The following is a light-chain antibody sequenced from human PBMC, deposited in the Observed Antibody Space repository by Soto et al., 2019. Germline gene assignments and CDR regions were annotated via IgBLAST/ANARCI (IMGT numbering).Light chain of an antibody. Sequence: QSVLTQPRSVSGSPGQSVTISCTGTSSDVGGYDFVSWFQHHPGKPPKLIMYDVSKRPSGVPDRFSGSKSGNTASLTISVLQAEDEADYYCCSYAGSYTFVFGTGTKVTVL. V-gene: IGLV2-11*01. J-gene: IGLJ1*01. CDR2: DVS. CDR3: CSYAGSYTFV. CDR1: SSDVGGYDF.